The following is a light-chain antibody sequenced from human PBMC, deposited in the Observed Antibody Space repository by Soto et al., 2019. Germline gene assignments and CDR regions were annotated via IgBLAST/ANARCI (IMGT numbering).Light chain of an antibody. J-gene: IGLJ2*01. CDR2: EGN. V-gene: IGLV2-23*01. CDR3: CSYAGSSSVV. CDR1: SSDVGSYNL. Sequence: SALTQPASVSGSPGQSITISCTGTSSDVGSYNLVSWYQHHPGKAPKLMLYEGNKRPSGVSNRFSGSKSGNTASLTISVLQAEDEADYYCCSYAGSSSVVFGGGTKVTVL.